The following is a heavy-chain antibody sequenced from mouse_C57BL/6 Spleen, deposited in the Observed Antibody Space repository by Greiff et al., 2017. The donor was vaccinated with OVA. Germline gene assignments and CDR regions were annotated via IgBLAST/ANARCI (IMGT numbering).Heavy chain of an antibody. CDR1: GFTFSDYG. Sequence: EVMLVESGGGLVKPGGSLKLSCAASGFTFSDYGMHWVRQAPEKGLEWVAYISSGSSTIYYADTVKGRFTISRDNAKNTLFLQMTSLRSEDTAMYYCARRRTTVLSGAMDYWGQGTSVTVSS. D-gene: IGHD1-1*01. J-gene: IGHJ4*01. CDR2: ISSGSSTI. CDR3: ARRRTTVLSGAMDY. V-gene: IGHV5-17*01.